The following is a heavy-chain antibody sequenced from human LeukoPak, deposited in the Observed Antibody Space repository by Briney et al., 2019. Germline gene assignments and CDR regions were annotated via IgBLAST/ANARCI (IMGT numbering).Heavy chain of an antibody. J-gene: IGHJ3*02. CDR2: ISSSSSYI. CDR1: GFTFSSYS. Sequence: PGGSLRLSCAVSGFTFSSYSMNWVRQAPGKGLGWVSSISSSSSYIYYADSVKGRFTISRDNAKNSLYLQMNSLRAEDTAVYYCARFDALDAFDIWGQGTMVTVSS. V-gene: IGHV3-21*01. D-gene: IGHD2-8*01. CDR3: ARFDALDAFDI.